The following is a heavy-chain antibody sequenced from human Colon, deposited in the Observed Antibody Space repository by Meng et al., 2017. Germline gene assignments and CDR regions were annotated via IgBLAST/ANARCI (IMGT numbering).Heavy chain of an antibody. Sequence: QGTLVTSGSELKKPGASVKLSCKASGYTFTRYAMNWVRQAPGQGLEWMGWINTNTGNPTYAQGFSGRFVFSLDTSVSTAFLQISSLKAEDSAMYYCATKAVSMAGSHNGMDVWGQGTTVTVSS. CDR1: GYTFTRYA. CDR3: ATKAVSMAGSHNGMDV. CDR2: INTNTGNP. V-gene: IGHV7-4-1*02. D-gene: IGHD6-19*01. J-gene: IGHJ6*02.